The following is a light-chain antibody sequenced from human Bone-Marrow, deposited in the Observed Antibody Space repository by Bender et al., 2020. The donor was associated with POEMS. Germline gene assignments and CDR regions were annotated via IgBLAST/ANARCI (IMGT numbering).Light chain of an antibody. CDR1: ELGDKS. CDR2: QDT. Sequence: SYELTQPPSMSVSPGQTVTITCSGEELGDKSTSWYQLKPGQSPVSIIYQDTNRPSGIPERFSGANSGSTATLTISGTQAMDEADYYCSSYTSSDTHYVFGGGTKLTVL. J-gene: IGLJ1*01. CDR3: SSYTSSDTHYV. V-gene: IGLV3-1*01.